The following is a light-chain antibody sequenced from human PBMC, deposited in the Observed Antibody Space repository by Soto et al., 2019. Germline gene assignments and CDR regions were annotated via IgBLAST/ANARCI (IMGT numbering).Light chain of an antibody. J-gene: IGKJ3*01. V-gene: IGKV3-20*01. CDR2: GAS. CDR1: QSVTSTY. Sequence: EIVLTQSPATLSLSPGERATLSCRASQSVTSTYLAWYQQKPGQAPRLLIYGASNRATGISDRFSGSGSGTDFTLTISRLEPEDFAVYYCQQNGRSFGPGPKVDLK. CDR3: QQNGRS.